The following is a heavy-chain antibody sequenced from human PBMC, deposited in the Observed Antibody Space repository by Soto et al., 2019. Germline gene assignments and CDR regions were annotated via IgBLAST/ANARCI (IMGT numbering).Heavy chain of an antibody. CDR1: GGSFSGYS. CDR3: ARGLFSGTSHSGGWYFFDY. J-gene: IGHJ4*02. V-gene: IGHV4-34*01. CDR2: INGGGSA. Sequence: QVQLQQWGAGLLKPSETLSLTCAVHGGSFSGYSWTWIRQSLGKGLEWIGQINGGGSAIYHPSLTSRVSISVGTSNNEIFLDLTSVTAADTAVYYCARGLFSGTSHSGGWYFFDYWGQGTLVTVSS. D-gene: IGHD3-10*01.